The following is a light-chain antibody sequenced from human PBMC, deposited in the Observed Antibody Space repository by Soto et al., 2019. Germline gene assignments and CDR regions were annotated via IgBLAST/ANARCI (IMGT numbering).Light chain of an antibody. CDR2: DIS. CDR1: QNIGSR. J-gene: IGKJ1*01. V-gene: IGKV3-15*01. CDR3: QQYFYWPPGT. Sequence: VMTQSPATLSVSPGERATLSCRAGQNIGSRFAGYLHSPGQPHRLIIYDISTRATGVPGRFTGRGSGTDFNLTISSLQTEDFALYYCQQYFYWPPGTFGQGTKVEI.